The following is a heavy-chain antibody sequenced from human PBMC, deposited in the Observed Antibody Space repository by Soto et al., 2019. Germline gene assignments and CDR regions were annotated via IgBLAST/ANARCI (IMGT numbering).Heavy chain of an antibody. J-gene: IGHJ6*03. CDR1: GFTFSSYW. CDR2: IKQDGSEK. CDR3: AKVARYCSSTSCPASHYYYYMDV. Sequence: AGGSLRLSCAASGFTFSSYWMSWVRQAPGKGLEWVANIKQDGSEKYYVDSVKGRFTISRDNAKNSLYLQMNSLRAEDTAVYYCAKVARYCSSTSCPASHYYYYMDVWGKGTTVTVSS. D-gene: IGHD2-2*01. V-gene: IGHV3-7*01.